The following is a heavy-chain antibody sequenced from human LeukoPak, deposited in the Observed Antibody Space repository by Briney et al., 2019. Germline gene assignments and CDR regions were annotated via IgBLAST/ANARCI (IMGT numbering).Heavy chain of an antibody. CDR1: GYTFTSYD. Sequence: GASVKVSCKASGYTFTSYDINWVRQATGQGLEWMGLMNPKNGHTVYAQKFQGRVTMTRDTSISTAYMELSRLRSDDTAVYYCAREGVGATIYDYWGQGTLVTVSS. D-gene: IGHD1-26*01. CDR3: AREGVGATIYDY. V-gene: IGHV1-8*01. J-gene: IGHJ4*02. CDR2: MNPKNGHT.